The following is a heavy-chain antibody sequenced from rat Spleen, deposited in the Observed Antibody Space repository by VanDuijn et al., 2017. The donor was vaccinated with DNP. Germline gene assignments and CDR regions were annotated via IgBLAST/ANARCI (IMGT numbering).Heavy chain of an antibody. D-gene: IGHD4-3*01. Sequence: EVQLVESGGGLVQPGRSLKLSCAASGFTFSNHGMAWVRQAPTKGLEWVASISSGGDITYYRDSVKGRFTISRDNAKNTLYLQMNSLRSEDMATYYCVRWSSGHFDYWGQGVMVPVSS. CDR2: ISSGGDIT. J-gene: IGHJ2*01. CDR3: VRWSSGHFDY. V-gene: IGHV5S13*01. CDR1: GFTFSNHG.